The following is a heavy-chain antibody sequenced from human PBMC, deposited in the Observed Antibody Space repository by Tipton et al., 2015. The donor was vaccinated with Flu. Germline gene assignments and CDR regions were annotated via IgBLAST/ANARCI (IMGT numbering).Heavy chain of an antibody. CDR2: IKQDGSER. CDR1: GFTFSNYE. J-gene: IGHJ5*01. V-gene: IGHV3-7*01. CDR3: ARGTTTVQRQDRFDS. D-gene: IGHD1-1*01. Sequence: SLRLSCAATGFTFSNYEMNWVRQAPGKGLEWVANIKQDGSERYYVDSVKGRFTISRDNAKNSLFLQMNSLRVEDTAVYYCARGTTTVQRQDRFDSWGQGTLVTVSS.